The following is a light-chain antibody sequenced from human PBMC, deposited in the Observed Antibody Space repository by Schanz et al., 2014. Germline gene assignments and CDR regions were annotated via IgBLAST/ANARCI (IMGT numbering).Light chain of an antibody. CDR3: QQYNNWPLFT. J-gene: IGKJ3*01. V-gene: IGKV3-15*01. Sequence: TQSPATLSVSPGERATLSCRASQSVRSNLAWYQQKPGQAPRLLIYGASTRATGIPARFSGSGSGTEFTLTISSLQSEDFAVYYCQQYNNWPLFTFGPGTKVDVK. CDR1: QSVRSN. CDR2: GAS.